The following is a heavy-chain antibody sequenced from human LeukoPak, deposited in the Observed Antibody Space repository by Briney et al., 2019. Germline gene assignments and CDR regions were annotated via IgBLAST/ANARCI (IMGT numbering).Heavy chain of an antibody. CDR3: ARGIRPRGTSFEDYMDV. CDR2: INPNSGGT. CDR1: GYTFTGYY. Sequence: ASVKVSCKASGYTFTGYYMHWVRQAPGQGLEWMGWINPNSGGTNYAQKFQGRVTMTRDTSISTAYMELSRLRSDDTAVYYCARGIRPRGTSFEDYMDVWGKGTTVTVSS. V-gene: IGHV1-2*02. D-gene: IGHD2-2*01. J-gene: IGHJ6*03.